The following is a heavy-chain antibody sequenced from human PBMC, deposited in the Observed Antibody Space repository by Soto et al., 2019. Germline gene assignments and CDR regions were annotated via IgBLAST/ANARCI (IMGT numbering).Heavy chain of an antibody. CDR3: AKLHDVELVPRANVDWFGP. CDR1: GFIFEHFG. J-gene: IGHJ5*02. D-gene: IGHD1-26*01. Sequence: GGSLRLSCAASGFIFEHFGMSWARQAPGKGLEWISSISGSGFKKYYADSVKGRFTISRDNSKSTVCLELNNLSAEDTAVYHCAKLHDVELVPRANVDWFGP. V-gene: IGHV3-23*01. CDR2: ISGSGFKK.